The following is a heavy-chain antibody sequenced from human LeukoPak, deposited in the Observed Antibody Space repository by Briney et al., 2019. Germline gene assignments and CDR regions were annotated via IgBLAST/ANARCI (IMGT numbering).Heavy chain of an antibody. CDR1: GGSFSGYY. Sequence: SETLSFTCAVYGGSFSGYYWSWIRQPPGKGLEWIGEINHSGSTNYNPSLKSRVTISVDTSKNQFSLKLSSVTAADTAVYYCARGHGIVASSFDPWGQGTLVTVSS. D-gene: IGHD5-12*01. CDR2: INHSGST. J-gene: IGHJ5*02. CDR3: ARGHGIVASSFDP. V-gene: IGHV4-34*01.